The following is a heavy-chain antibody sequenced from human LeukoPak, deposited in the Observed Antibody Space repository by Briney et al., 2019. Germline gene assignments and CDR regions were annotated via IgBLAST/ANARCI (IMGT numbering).Heavy chain of an antibody. CDR2: INPSGGST. CDR3: ARGLEDDFWSGYGINFDY. V-gene: IGHV1-46*01. J-gene: IGHJ4*02. D-gene: IGHD3-3*01. Sequence: ASVNVSCKASGYTFTSYYMHWVRQAPGQGLEWMGIINPSGGSTSYAQKFQGRVTMTRDTSTSTVYTELSSLRSEDTAVYYCARGLEDDFWSGYGINFDYWGQGTLVTVSS. CDR1: GYTFTSYY.